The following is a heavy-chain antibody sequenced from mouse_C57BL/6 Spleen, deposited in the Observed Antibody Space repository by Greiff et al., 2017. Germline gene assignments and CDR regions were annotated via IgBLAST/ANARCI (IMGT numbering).Heavy chain of an antibody. D-gene: IGHD2-4*01. CDR1: GYAFSSYW. CDR2: IYPGDGDT. V-gene: IGHV1-80*01. CDR3: ARLDYSYFDV. Sequence: QVQLKESGAELVKPGASVKISCKASGYAFSSYWMNWVKQRPGKGLEWIGQIYPGDGDTNYNGKFKGQATLPADKSSSTAYMQLSSLTSEDSAVYFCARLDYSYFDVWGTGTTVTVSS. J-gene: IGHJ1*03.